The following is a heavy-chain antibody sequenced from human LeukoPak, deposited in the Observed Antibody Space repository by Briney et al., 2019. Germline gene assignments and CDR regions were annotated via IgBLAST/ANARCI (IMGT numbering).Heavy chain of an antibody. CDR2: IYYSGST. CDR1: GGSISSYY. J-gene: IGHJ4*02. CDR3: ARENGRWELPSYFDY. D-gene: IGHD1-26*01. V-gene: IGHV4-59*01. Sequence: PSETLSLTCTASGGSISSYYWSWIRQPPGKGLEWIGYIYYSGSTNYNPSLKSRVTISVDTSKNQFSLKLSSVTAADTAVYYCARENGRWELPSYFDYWGQGTLVTVSS.